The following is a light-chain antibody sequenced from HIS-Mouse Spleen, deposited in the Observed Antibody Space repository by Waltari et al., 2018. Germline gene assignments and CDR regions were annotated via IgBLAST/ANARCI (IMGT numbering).Light chain of an antibody. CDR3: QAWDSSYSV. J-gene: IGLJ2*01. Sequence: SYELTQPPSVSVSPGQTASITCSGDKLGDKYACWYQQKPGQSPVLVIYQDSKRPSGIPERFSGSKSGNTATLTISGTQAMDEADYYGQAWDSSYSVFGGGTKLTVL. V-gene: IGLV3-1*01. CDR2: QDS. CDR1: KLGDKY.